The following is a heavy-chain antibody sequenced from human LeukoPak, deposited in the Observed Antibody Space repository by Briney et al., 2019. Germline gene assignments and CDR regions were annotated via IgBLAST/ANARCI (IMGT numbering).Heavy chain of an antibody. V-gene: IGHV3-48*03. J-gene: IGHJ4*02. CDR3: TTGSGCYYTVGYFDY. CDR2: ISSSGSSI. CDR1: GFTFGSYE. Sequence: GGSLRHSRVESGFTFGSYEMNWVRPAPGEGLEWGSYISSSGSSIYYTASVKGRFTISRDNAKNLLYLQMNSLRAEDTAVYYCTTGSGCYYTVGYFDYWGQGTLVTVSS. D-gene: IGHD6-19*01.